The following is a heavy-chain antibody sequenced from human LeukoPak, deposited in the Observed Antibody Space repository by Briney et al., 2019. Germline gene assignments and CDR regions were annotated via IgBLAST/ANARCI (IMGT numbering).Heavy chain of an antibody. J-gene: IGHJ4*02. Sequence: ASVKVSCKASGYTFTGYYMHWVRQAPGQGLEWMGWINPNSGGTNYAQKFQCRVTMTRDTSISTAYMELSRLTSDDTAVYYCARTVTTHYYFDYWGQGTLVTVSS. D-gene: IGHD4-17*01. CDR2: INPNSGGT. CDR1: GYTFTGYY. CDR3: ARTVTTHYYFDY. V-gene: IGHV1-2*02.